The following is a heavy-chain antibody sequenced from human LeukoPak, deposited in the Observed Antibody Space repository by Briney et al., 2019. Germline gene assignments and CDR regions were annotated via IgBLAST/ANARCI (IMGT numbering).Heavy chain of an antibody. CDR1: GFAFSSYA. Sequence: GGSLRLSCAASGFAFSSYAMHWVRQAPGKGLEWVAIISYDGIIEDYSDSVKGRFTISRDNFKNTLFLQMNSLRDEDTAVYYCARDPLDISRWANAFDIWGQGTMVTVSS. D-gene: IGHD2-2*03. CDR3: ARDPLDISRWANAFDI. CDR2: ISYDGIIE. J-gene: IGHJ3*02. V-gene: IGHV3-30*04.